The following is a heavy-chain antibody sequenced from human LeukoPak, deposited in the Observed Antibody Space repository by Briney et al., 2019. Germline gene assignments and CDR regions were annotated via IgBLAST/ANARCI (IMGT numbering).Heavy chain of an antibody. CDR1: GFTFSSYW. V-gene: IGHV3-7*01. CDR2: IKQDGSEK. J-gene: IGHJ3*02. CDR3: ARVLVTVVTGAFDI. Sequence: GGSLRLSCAASGFTFSSYWMSWVRQAPGKGLEWVANIKQDGSEKYYVDSVKGRFTISRDNAKNSLYLQMNSLRAEDTAVYYCARVLVTVVTGAFDIWSQGTMVTVSS. D-gene: IGHD4-23*01.